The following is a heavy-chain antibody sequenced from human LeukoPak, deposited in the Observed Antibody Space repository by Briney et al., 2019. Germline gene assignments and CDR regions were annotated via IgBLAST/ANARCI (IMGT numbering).Heavy chain of an antibody. CDR3: ARKLRLERKGWFDP. Sequence: ASVKVSCKASGYTFTSYYMHWVRQAPGQGLEWMGIINPSGGSTSYAQKFQGRVTITRNTSISTAYMELSSLRSEDTAVYYCARKLRLERKGWFDPWGQGTLVTVSS. V-gene: IGHV1-46*01. D-gene: IGHD1-7*01. J-gene: IGHJ5*02. CDR2: INPSGGST. CDR1: GYTFTSYY.